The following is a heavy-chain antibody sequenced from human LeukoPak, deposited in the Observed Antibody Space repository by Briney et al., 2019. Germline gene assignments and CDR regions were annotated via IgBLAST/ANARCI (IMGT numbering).Heavy chain of an antibody. Sequence: ASVKVSCKASGYTFTSYAMHWVRQAPGQRLEWMGWINAGNGNTKYSQKFQGRVTITRDTSASTAYMELSSLRSEDTALYYCAKDMGYDILTGYSDYWGQGTLVTVSS. V-gene: IGHV1-3*01. D-gene: IGHD3-9*01. CDR3: AKDMGYDILTGYSDY. CDR1: GYTFTSYA. J-gene: IGHJ4*02. CDR2: INAGNGNT.